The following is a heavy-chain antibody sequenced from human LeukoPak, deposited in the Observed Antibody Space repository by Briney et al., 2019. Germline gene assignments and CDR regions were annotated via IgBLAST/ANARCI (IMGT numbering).Heavy chain of an antibody. CDR2: IWYDGSNK. J-gene: IGHJ4*02. CDR3: AKEACSGGSCYENY. D-gene: IGHD2-15*01. CDR1: GFTFSSYG. Sequence: GGSLRLSCAASGFTFSSYGMHWVRQAPGKGLEWVAVIWYDGSNKYYADSVKGRFTIHRDNSKNTLYLQMNSLRAEDTAVYYCAKEACSGGSCYENYWGQGTLVTVSS. V-gene: IGHV3-33*06.